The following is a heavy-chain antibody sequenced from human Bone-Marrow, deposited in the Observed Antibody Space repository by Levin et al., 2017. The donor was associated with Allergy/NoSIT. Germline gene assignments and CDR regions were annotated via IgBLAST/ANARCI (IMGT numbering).Heavy chain of an antibody. CDR3: ASPTPTTIHHFTFDC. CDR2: IYTGGST. CDR1: GFSVSSNY. Sequence: GGSLRLSCAASGFSVSSNYMSWVRQAPGKGLEWVSIIYTGGSTYYADSVKGRFTISRDNSKNTLYLQMNSLRADDTAVYYCASPTPTTIHHFTFDCWGQGTLVTVSS. V-gene: IGHV3-53*01. J-gene: IGHJ4*02. D-gene: IGHD3-9*01.